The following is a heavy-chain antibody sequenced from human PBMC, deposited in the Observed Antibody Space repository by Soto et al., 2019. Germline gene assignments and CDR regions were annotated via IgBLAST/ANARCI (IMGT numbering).Heavy chain of an antibody. CDR1: ELTLSDPW. J-gene: IGHJ6*02. CDR2: IKQDGSEK. CDR3: ASLGRHG. Sequence: EVQLVESGGGLVQPGGSLGLSFAASELTLSDPWLDWFRQAPGKGPEWVANIKQDGSEKNYVDSVKGRFTISRDNAKNSLYLQMNSLRAEDTAVYYCASLGRHGWGQGTTVTVSS. V-gene: IGHV3-7*01. D-gene: IGHD3-16*01.